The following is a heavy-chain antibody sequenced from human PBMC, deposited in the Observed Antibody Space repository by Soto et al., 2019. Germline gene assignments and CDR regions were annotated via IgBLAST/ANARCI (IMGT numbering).Heavy chain of an antibody. V-gene: IGHV3-30-3*01. CDR1: GFTFSSYA. Sequence: QVQLVESGGGVVQPGRSLRLSCAASGFTFSSYAMHWVRQAPGKGLERVAVISYDGSNKYYADSVKGRFTISRDNSKNTLYLQMNSLRAEDTAVYYCARDPIYWGQGTLVTVSS. CDR2: ISYDGSNK. J-gene: IGHJ4*02. CDR3: ARDPIY.